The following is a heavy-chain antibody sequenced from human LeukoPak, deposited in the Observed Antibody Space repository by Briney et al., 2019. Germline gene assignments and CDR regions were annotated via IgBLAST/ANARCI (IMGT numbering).Heavy chain of an antibody. D-gene: IGHD4-23*01. CDR3: ATLTGGDDAFDI. CDR2: IFYTGST. J-gene: IGHJ3*02. V-gene: IGHV4-59*11. CDR1: GASISSHY. Sequence: SETLSLTCSVSGASISSHYWSWIRQPPGKGLEWIGYIFYTGSTNYNPSLKSRVTISVLTSKNRFSLKLSSVTAADTAVYYCATLTGGDDAFDIWGQGTMVTVSS.